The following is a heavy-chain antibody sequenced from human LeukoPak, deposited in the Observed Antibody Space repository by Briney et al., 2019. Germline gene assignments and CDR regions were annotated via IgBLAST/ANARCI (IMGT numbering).Heavy chain of an antibody. J-gene: IGHJ4*02. CDR3: ARDRGYCSGGSCYPDY. CDR1: GGTFISYT. D-gene: IGHD2-15*01. V-gene: IGHV1-69*04. CDR2: IIPILGIA. Sequence: ASVKVSCKASGGTFISYTISWVGQAPGQGGEWMGRIIPILGIANYAQKFQGSVTIPADKSTSTAYMELSSLRSEDTAVYYCARDRGYCSGGSCYPDYWGQGTLVTVSS.